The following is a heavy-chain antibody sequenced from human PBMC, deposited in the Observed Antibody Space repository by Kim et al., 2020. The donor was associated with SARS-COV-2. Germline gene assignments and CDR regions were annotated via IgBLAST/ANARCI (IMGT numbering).Heavy chain of an antibody. Sequence: SVKVSCKASGGTFSTYAISWVRQAPGQGLEWMGGIIPIFGSANYAQKFQGRVTITADESTSTAYMELSSLRSEDTAVYYCAREEYYDTGDSYSMGYWGQGTLVTVSS. CDR2: IIPIFGSA. V-gene: IGHV1-69*13. J-gene: IGHJ4*02. CDR1: GGTFSTYA. CDR3: AREEYYDTGDSYSMGY. D-gene: IGHD3-22*01.